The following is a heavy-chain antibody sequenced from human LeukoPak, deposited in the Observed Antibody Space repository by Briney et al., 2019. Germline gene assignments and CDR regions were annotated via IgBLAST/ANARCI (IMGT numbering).Heavy chain of an antibody. V-gene: IGHV3-74*01. J-gene: IGHJ4*02. CDR3: VRVPY. CDR1: GFTFSDYY. Sequence: RPGGSLRLSCAASGFTFSDYYIHWVRQAPGKGLVWVSRINSDGTGTTYADSVKGRFTISRDNAKNPLFLQMNSMRAEDTAVYYCVRVPYWGQGTLVTVSS. CDR2: INSDGTGT.